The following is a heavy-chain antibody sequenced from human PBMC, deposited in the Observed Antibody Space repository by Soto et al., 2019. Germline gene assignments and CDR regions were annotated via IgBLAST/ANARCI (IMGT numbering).Heavy chain of an antibody. J-gene: IGHJ4*01. CDR2: IVVGSGNT. Sequence: SVKVSCKASGFTFTSSAVQWVRRARGQRLEWIGWIVVGSGNTNYAQKFQERVTITRDMSTSTAYMELSSLRSEDTAVYYCAAGLSSYYDFWSGYYKIEDGLDYWG. D-gene: IGHD3-3*01. CDR1: GFTFTSSA. CDR3: AAGLSSYYDFWSGYYKIEDGLDY. V-gene: IGHV1-58*01.